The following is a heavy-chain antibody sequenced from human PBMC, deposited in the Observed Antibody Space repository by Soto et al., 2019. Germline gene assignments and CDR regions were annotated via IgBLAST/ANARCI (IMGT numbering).Heavy chain of an antibody. Sequence: QVQLVESGGGVVQPGRSLRLSCAASGFTFSSYGMHWVRQAPGKGLEWVAVIWYDGSNKYYADSVKGRFTISRDNSKNTLYLPKNSLRTEGTAVDYCARGGDWACWNYGIDYWGQGTLVTVSS. J-gene: IGHJ4*02. CDR2: IWYDGSNK. CDR3: ARGGDWACWNYGIDY. D-gene: IGHD1-7*01. CDR1: GFTFSSYG. V-gene: IGHV3-33*01.